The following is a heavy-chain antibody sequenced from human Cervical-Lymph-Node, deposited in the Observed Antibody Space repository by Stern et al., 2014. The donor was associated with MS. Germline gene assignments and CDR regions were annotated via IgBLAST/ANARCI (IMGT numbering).Heavy chain of an antibody. CDR2: IYYSGST. V-gene: IGHV4-31*02. J-gene: IGHJ4*02. CDR1: GASIGRGGSF. D-gene: IGHD5-12*01. CDR3: ARQMGSGYDPTFDY. Sequence: QVQLQESGPGLVQPSQTLSLTCTVSGASIGRGGSFWTWIRQHPGKGLEWIGYIYYSGSTYYNPALKSRVTMSVDTSTNHFTLKLSSVTAADTAVYYCARQMGSGYDPTFDYWGQGALVTVSS.